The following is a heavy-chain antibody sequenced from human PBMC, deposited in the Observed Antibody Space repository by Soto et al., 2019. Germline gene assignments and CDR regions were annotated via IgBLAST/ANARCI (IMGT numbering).Heavy chain of an antibody. CDR1: GGSITNYY. Sequence: SETLSLTCTVSGGSITNYYWSWIRQPPGKGLEWIGYIYYSGRTNYNPSFKSRVTISIDTSKNQFSLRLSSVTVADTAVYYCARPIDNASGFQFDPWGQGTLVTVSS. CDR2: IYYSGRT. D-gene: IGHD3-10*01. CDR3: ARPIDNASGFQFDP. J-gene: IGHJ5*02. V-gene: IGHV4-59*08.